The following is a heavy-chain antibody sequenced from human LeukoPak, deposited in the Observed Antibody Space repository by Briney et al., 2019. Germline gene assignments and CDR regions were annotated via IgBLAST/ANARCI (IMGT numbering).Heavy chain of an antibody. J-gene: IGHJ1*01. CDR2: VSSYNGNT. CDR1: GYTFISYG. Sequence: ASVRVSCKASGYTFISYGISWVRQAPGQGLEWIGWVSSYNGNTNYAQNFQDRVTMTTHTSTSTVYMEMGSLRSDDTAVYYCARASNTAAGTKFFQNWGQGILVTVSS. V-gene: IGHV1-18*01. CDR3: ARASNTAAGTKFFQN. D-gene: IGHD6-13*01.